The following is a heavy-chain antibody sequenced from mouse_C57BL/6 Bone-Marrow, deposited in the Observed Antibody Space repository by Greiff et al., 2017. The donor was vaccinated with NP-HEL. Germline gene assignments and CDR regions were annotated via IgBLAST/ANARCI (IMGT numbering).Heavy chain of an antibody. Sequence: EVHLLESAGGLVQPGSSMKLSCTASGFTFSDYYMTWVRQVPKKGREWVANINSDGSSTYYLDSLKSRFIISRDNAKNILYLQMSSLKSEDTATYYCARDRVWGYAMDYWGQGTSVTVSS. CDR2: INSDGSST. V-gene: IGHV5-16*01. CDR3: ARDRVWGYAMDY. D-gene: IGHD2-10*02. J-gene: IGHJ4*01. CDR1: GFTFSDYY.